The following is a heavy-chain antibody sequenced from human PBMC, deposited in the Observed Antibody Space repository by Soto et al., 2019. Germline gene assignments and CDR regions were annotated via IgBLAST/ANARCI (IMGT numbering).Heavy chain of an antibody. V-gene: IGHV5-51*01. Sequence: GESLKISCKGSGYSFTSYWIGWVRQMPGKGLEWMGIIYPGDSDTRYSPSFQGQVTISADKSISTAYLQWSSLKASDTAMYYCARLEVATDHYYGMDVWGQGTTVTVSS. J-gene: IGHJ6*02. D-gene: IGHD5-12*01. CDR2: IYPGDSDT. CDR3: ARLEVATDHYYGMDV. CDR1: GYSFTSYW.